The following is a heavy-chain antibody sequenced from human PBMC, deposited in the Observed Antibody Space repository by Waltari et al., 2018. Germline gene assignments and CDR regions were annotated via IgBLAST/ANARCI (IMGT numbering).Heavy chain of an antibody. J-gene: IGHJ4*02. V-gene: IGHV4-59*01. Sequence: LQESGPGLGKPSETLSLTCTVSGGSISSYYWSWIRQPPGKGLEWIGYNYYSGSTNYNHSLKSRVTISVDTSKNQFSLKLSSVTAADTAVYYCARLVPAARAIDYWGQGTLVTVSS. CDR3: ARLVPAARAIDY. CDR2: NYYSGST. D-gene: IGHD2-2*01. CDR1: GGSISSYY.